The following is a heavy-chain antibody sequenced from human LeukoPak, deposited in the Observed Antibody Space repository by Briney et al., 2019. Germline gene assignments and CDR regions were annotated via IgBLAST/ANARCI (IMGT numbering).Heavy chain of an antibody. CDR1: GFSFSTYD. CDR2: IRYDGSDK. D-gene: IGHD6-19*01. V-gene: IGHV3-30*02. Sequence: GGPLRLSCAASGFSFSTYDMHWVRQGPGKGLEWVAFIRYDGSDKYFADTVKGRFTISRDNSKNTLYLQMNSLRTEDTAVYYCATGPSGYSSGWYYYFDYWGQGTLVTVSS. J-gene: IGHJ4*02. CDR3: ATGPSGYSSGWYYYFDY.